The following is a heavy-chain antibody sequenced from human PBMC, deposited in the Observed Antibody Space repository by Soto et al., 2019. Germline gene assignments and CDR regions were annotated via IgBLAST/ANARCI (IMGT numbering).Heavy chain of an antibody. Sequence: ASVKVSCKASGYTFTSYDINWVRQATGQGLEWMGWMNPSSGNTGYAQKFQGRVTMTRNTSISTAYMELSSLRSEDTAVYYCARETLPDSSSWGNYYYYGMDVWGQGTTVTVSS. CDR2: MNPSSGNT. D-gene: IGHD6-13*01. CDR1: GYTFTSYD. V-gene: IGHV1-8*01. J-gene: IGHJ6*02. CDR3: ARETLPDSSSWGNYYYYGMDV.